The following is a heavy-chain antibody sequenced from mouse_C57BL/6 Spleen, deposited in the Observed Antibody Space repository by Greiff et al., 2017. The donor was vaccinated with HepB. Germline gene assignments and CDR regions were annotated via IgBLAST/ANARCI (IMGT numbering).Heavy chain of an antibody. CDR3: AREALYYYGSSFPEFAY. V-gene: IGHV1-59*01. CDR1: GYTFTSYW. CDR2: IDPSDSYT. D-gene: IGHD1-1*01. Sequence: QVQLQQPGAELVRPGTSVKLSCKASGYTFTSYWMHWVKQRPGQGLEWIGVIDPSDSYTNYNQKFKGKATLTVDTSSSTAYMQLSSLTSEDSAVYYCAREALYYYGSSFPEFAYWGQGTLVTVSA. J-gene: IGHJ3*01.